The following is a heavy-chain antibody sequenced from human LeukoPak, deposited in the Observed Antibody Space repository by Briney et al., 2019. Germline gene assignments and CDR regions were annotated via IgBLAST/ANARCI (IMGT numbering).Heavy chain of an antibody. D-gene: IGHD1-14*01. Sequence: SETLSLTCTVSGGSISSYYWSWIRQPPGKGLEWIGYIYYSGSTNYNPSLKSRVTISVDTSKNQFSLKLSSVTAADTAVYYCARDDRGPLGYWGQGTLVTVSS. CDR2: IYYSGST. V-gene: IGHV4-59*01. CDR3: ARDDRGPLGY. CDR1: GGSISSYY. J-gene: IGHJ4*02.